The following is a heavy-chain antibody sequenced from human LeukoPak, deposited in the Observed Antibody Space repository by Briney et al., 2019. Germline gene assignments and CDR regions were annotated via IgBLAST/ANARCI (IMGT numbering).Heavy chain of an antibody. V-gene: IGHV4-59*01. CDR3: ARERGNSYYYYYYMDV. CDR2: IYYSGST. CDR1: GGSISSYY. D-gene: IGHD4-23*01. Sequence: SETLSLTCTVSGGSISSYYWSWIQQPPGKGLEWIGYIYYSGSTNYNPSLKSRVTISVDTSKNQFSLKLSSVTAADTVVYYCARERGNSYYYYYYMDVWGKGTTVTVSS. J-gene: IGHJ6*03.